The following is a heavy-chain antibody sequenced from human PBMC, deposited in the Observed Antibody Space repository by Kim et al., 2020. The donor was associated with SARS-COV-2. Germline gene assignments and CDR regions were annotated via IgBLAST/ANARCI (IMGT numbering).Heavy chain of an antibody. CDR3: ATGPAVAGTLGQFYYYYGMDV. D-gene: IGHD6-19*01. J-gene: IGHJ6*02. CDR1: GYTLTELS. Sequence: ASVTVSCKVSGYTLTELSMHWVRQAPGKGLEWMGGFDPEDGETIYAQKFQGRVTMTEDTSTDTAYMELSSLRSEDTAVYYCATGPAVAGTLGQFYYYYGMDVWGQGTTVTVSS. V-gene: IGHV1-24*01. CDR2: FDPEDGET.